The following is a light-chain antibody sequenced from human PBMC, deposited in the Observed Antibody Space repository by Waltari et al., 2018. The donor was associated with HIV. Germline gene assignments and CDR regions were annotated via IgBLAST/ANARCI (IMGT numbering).Light chain of an antibody. CDR2: GAS. CDR1: YSVTNNY. V-gene: IGKV3D-20*02. Sequence: TVLTQSPGTLSLSPGERATLSCRASYSVTNNYLAWYQQKPGQAPRLLIYGASSRATGIPDRFSGSGSGTDFTLTISSLEPEDFAVYYCQQRSNWPVTFGQGTKVEIK. J-gene: IGKJ1*01. CDR3: QQRSNWPVT.